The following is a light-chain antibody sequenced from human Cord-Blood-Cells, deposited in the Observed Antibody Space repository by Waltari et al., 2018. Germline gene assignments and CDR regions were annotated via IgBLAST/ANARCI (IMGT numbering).Light chain of an antibody. V-gene: IGLV2-14*01. CDR2: ALS. J-gene: IGLJ3*02. CDR3: SSYSSSSTLV. CDR1: SSDVGGYNY. Sequence: QSALTQPASVSGSPGQSITISFTGTSSDVGGYNYVSWYQQHPGKAPKLMIYALSKRPSGVSNRFSGSTSGNAASLSISGLQAEDEADYYCSSYSSSSTLVFGGGTKLTVL.